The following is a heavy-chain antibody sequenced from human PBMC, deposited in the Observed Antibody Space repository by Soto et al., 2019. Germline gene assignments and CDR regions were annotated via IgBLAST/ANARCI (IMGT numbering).Heavy chain of an antibody. D-gene: IGHD2-15*01. J-gene: IGHJ6*02. Sequence: GASVKVSCTASGFTFRNSAVQWVRQARGQRLEWIGWIVVGSGNTIYAQNFQERVTMTRDLSTSTNYMELSSLRFEDTAAYYCAAVATPHLGFYSGMDVWGQGTTVTVSS. CDR3: AAVATPHLGFYSGMDV. CDR2: IVVGSGNT. V-gene: IGHV1-58*01. CDR1: GFTFRNSA.